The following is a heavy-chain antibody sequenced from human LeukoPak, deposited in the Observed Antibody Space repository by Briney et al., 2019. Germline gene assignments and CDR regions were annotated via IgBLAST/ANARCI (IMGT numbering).Heavy chain of an antibody. V-gene: IGHV4-34*01. Sequence: SETLSLTCAVYGGSFSGYYWSWIRQPPGKGPEWIGEINHSGSTNYNPSLKSRVTISVDTSKNQFSLKLSSVTAADTAVYYCARVPSTDWSYYYYYYMDVWGKGTTVTVSS. CDR3: ARVPSTDWSYYYYYYMDV. D-gene: IGHD1-1*01. J-gene: IGHJ6*03. CDR1: GGSFSGYY. CDR2: INHSGST.